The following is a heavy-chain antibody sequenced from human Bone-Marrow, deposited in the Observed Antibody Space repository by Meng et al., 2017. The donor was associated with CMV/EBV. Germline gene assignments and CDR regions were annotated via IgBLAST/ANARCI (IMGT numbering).Heavy chain of an antibody. D-gene: IGHD5-24*01. J-gene: IGHJ4*02. CDR1: GYTFTGYD. V-gene: IGHV1-2*02. Sequence: ASVKVSCKASGYTFTGYDLHWVRQAPGQGLEWMGWINANSGGTNYAQKFQGRVTMTRDTSSSTAYMELSRLRSDDTAVYYCASTRWLPIPGRGGWRGLDYWGQGTLVTVSS. CDR3: ASTRWLPIPGRGGWRGLDY. CDR2: INANSGGT.